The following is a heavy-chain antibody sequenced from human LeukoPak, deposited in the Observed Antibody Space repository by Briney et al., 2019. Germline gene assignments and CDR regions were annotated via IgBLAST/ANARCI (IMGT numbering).Heavy chain of an antibody. CDR2: ISDSGGST. Sequence: GGSLRLSCTAFGFTFSTYAMSWVRQAPGKGLEWVSGISDSGGSTYYADSVKGRFTISRDNTKNILFLQMNSLRAEDTAVYYCAKGGLYYHGSGSYKWFDPWGQGTLVTVSS. CDR1: GFTFSTYA. V-gene: IGHV3-23*01. J-gene: IGHJ5*02. D-gene: IGHD3-10*01. CDR3: AKGGLYYHGSGSYKWFDP.